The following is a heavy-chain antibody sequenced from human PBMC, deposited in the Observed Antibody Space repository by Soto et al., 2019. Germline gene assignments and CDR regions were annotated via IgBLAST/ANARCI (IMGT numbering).Heavy chain of an antibody. CDR3: AKEKHDPSWTAFDY. CDR2: IGRDGIYT. D-gene: IGHD3-3*01. V-gene: IGHV3-43*01. J-gene: IGHJ4*02. CDR1: GFTFDDFS. Sequence: EVQLVESGGAVVQPGGSLRLSCAVSGFTFDDFSMHWVRQAPGKGLEWVSLIGRDGIYTYYADSVKGRFTISRDNSKISLYLQTKSLRTEHTDFYFCAKEKHDPSWTAFDYWGQGTLVTASS.